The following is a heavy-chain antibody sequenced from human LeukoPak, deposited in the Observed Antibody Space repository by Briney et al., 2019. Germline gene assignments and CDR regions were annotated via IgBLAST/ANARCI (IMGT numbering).Heavy chain of an antibody. CDR2: MNPNSGNT. CDR3: ARAPGGEATINFDY. CDR1: GYTFTSYD. Sequence: ASVKVSCKASGYTFTSYDINWVRQATGQGLEWMGWMNPNSGNTGYAQKFQGRVTITRNTSISTAYMELSSLRSEDTAVYYCARAPGGEATINFDYWGQGTLATVSS. J-gene: IGHJ4*02. D-gene: IGHD5-24*01. V-gene: IGHV1-8*03.